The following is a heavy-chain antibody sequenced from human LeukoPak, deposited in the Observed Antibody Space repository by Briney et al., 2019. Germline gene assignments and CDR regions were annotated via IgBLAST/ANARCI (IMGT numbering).Heavy chain of an antibody. CDR3: ARRYCRGGSCYFDY. D-gene: IGHD2-15*01. Sequence: PSQTLSLTCTVSGGSISSGGYYWSWIRPHPGKGLEWIVYSYYSGSTYYNPSHKSRVTISVDTSKNQFSLKLSSVTAADTAVYYCARRYCRGGSCYFDYWGQGTLVTVSS. CDR2: SYYSGST. CDR1: GGSISSGGYY. J-gene: IGHJ4*02. V-gene: IGHV4-31*03.